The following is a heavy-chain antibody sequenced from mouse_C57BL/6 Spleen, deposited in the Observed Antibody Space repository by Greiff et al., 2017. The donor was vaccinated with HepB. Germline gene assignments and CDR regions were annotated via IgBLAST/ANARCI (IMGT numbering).Heavy chain of an antibody. J-gene: IGHJ3*01. V-gene: IGHV3-6*01. D-gene: IGHD1-1*01. Sequence: EVQLQESGPGLVKPSQSLSLTCSVTGYSITSGYYWNWIRQFPGNKLEWMGYISYDGSNNYNPSLKNRISITRDTSKNQVFLKLNSVTTEDTATYYCARDEDYGSRGAYWGQGTLVTVSA. CDR1: GYSITSGYY. CDR3: ARDEDYGSRGAY. CDR2: ISYDGSN.